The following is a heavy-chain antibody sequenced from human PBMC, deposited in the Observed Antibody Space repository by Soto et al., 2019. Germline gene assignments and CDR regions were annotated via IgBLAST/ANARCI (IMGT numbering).Heavy chain of an antibody. CDR3: ARMAGYSSSWYTPLATYDAFDI. CDR2: ISAYNGNT. J-gene: IGHJ3*02. CDR1: GYTSTNYG. D-gene: IGHD6-13*01. Sequence: ASVKVSCKASGYTSTNYGMHWVRQAPGQRLEWMGWISAYNGNTNYAQKLQGRVTMTTDTSTSTAYMELRSLRSDDTAVYYCARMAGYSSSWYTPLATYDAFDIWGQGTMVTVSS. V-gene: IGHV1-18*01.